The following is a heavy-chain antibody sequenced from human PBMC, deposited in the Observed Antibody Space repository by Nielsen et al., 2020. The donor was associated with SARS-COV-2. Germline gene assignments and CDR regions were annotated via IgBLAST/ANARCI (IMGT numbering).Heavy chain of an antibody. J-gene: IGHJ4*02. Sequence: ASVKVSCKASGYTFTYYAINWVRQAPGQGLEWMGCINTNTGNPTYAQGFTGRFVFSLDTFVRTAYLEISSLEAQDTAVYYCAREQADGLHLGDLSFPPDYWGQGTLVTVS. D-gene: IGHD3-16*02. CDR2: INTNTGNP. CDR1: GYTFTYYA. CDR3: AREQADGLHLGDLSFPPDY. V-gene: IGHV7-4-1*02.